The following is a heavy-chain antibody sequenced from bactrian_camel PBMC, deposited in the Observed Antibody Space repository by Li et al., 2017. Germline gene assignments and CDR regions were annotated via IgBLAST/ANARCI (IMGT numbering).Heavy chain of an antibody. D-gene: IGHD2*01. CDR2: VNSGGGPT. J-gene: IGHJ4*01. CDR3: AASPGRSGRPCASSHGVYVY. CDR1: GNSASTFC. V-gene: IGHV3S54*01. Sequence: HVQLVESGGGSVQAGGSLRLSCAASGNSASTFCMGWFRQAPGKEREGVATVNSGGGPTYYAESVKGRFAISRDNAKNTVYLQMNSLKTEDTAVYYCAASPGRSGRPCASSHGVYVYWGQGTQVTVS.